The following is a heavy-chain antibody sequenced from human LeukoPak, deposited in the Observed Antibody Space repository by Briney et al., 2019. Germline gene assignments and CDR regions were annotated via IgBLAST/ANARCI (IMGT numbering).Heavy chain of an antibody. V-gene: IGHV3-21*01. CDR3: ATDFAGSPAD. Sequence: GGSLRLSCAASGFTFSSYSMNWVRQAPGKGLEWVSSISSSSSYIYYADSVKGRFTISRDNSKNTLYLQMNSLRAEDTAVYYCATDFAGSPADWGRGALVTVSS. CDR1: GFTFSSYS. J-gene: IGHJ4*02. CDR2: ISSSSSYI. D-gene: IGHD3-10*01.